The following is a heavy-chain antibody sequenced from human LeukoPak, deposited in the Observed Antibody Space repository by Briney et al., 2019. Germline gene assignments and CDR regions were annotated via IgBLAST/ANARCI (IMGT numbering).Heavy chain of an antibody. CDR3: ARARLALDY. CDR2: IYTSGST. CDR1: GGSISSGSYY. V-gene: IGHV4-61*02. Sequence: SQTLSLTCTVSGGSISSGSYYWSWIRQPAGKGLEWIGRIYTSGSTNYNPSLKSRVTISADTSKNQFSLKLSSVTAADTAVYYCARARLALDYWGQGTLVTVSS. J-gene: IGHJ4*02. D-gene: IGHD6-19*01.